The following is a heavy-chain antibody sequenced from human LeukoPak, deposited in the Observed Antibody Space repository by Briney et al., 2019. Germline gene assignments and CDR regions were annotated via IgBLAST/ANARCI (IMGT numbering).Heavy chain of an antibody. D-gene: IGHD2-15*01. CDR1: GCTFHDYA. V-gene: IGHV3-23*01. J-gene: IGHJ6*03. Sequence: GGSLRLSCAVSGCTFHDYAMSWVRQAPGKGLEWVSAISGSGGSTYYADFVKGRFTISRDNSKSTLYLQMNNLRADDTAVYYCAKVLLRALDYMDVWGKGTTVTVSS. CDR3: AKVLLRALDYMDV. CDR2: ISGSGGST.